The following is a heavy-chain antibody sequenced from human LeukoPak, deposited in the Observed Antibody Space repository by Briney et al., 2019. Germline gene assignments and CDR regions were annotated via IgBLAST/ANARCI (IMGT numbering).Heavy chain of an antibody. V-gene: IGHV1-2*02. CDR3: ARDGASGFLADY. J-gene: IGHJ4*02. Sequence: ASVKVSCKASGYTLTGYYMHWVRQAPGQGLEWMGWINPNSGGTNYAQKFQGRVTMTRDTSISTAYMELSRLGSDDTAVYYCARDGASGFLADYWGQGTLVTVSS. CDR1: GYTLTGYY. D-gene: IGHD3-3*01. CDR2: INPNSGGT.